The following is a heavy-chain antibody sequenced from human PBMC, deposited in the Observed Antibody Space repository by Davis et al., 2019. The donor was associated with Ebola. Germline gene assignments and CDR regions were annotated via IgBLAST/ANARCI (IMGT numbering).Heavy chain of an antibody. J-gene: IGHJ4*02. CDR1: GYIFTRYG. V-gene: IGHV1-18*04. D-gene: IGHD2-8*01. CDR3: ARAPKELFEYTNGWPHFDC. CDR2: ISTYNDNT. Sequence: ASVKVSCKASGYIFTRYGISWVRQAPGQGLEWMGWISTYNDNTNYAQKFQGRVSMTTDTSTSTAYLELRSLKSDDTAVYYCARAPKELFEYTNGWPHFDCWGQGTLVTVSS.